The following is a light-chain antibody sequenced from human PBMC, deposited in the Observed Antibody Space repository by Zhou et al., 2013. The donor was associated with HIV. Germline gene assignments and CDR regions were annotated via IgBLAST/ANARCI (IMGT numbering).Light chain of an antibody. CDR2: GAS. V-gene: IGKV3-20*01. CDR3: QQYYGTPPHT. Sequence: EIVLTQSPGTLSLSPGERATLSCRTSQSVSNNYLAWYQHKPGQAPRLLIYGASSRATGIPDRFSGSGSGTDFTLTISRLEPEDFAVYYCQQYYGTPPHTFGGGTKVEIK. CDR1: QSVSNNY. J-gene: IGKJ4*01.